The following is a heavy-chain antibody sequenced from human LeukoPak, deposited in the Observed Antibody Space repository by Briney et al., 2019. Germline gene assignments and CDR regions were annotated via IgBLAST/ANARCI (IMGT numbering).Heavy chain of an antibody. Sequence: GGSLRLSCAASGFTFSSYGMHWVRQAPGKGLEWVAVILSDGTSEYYADSVKGRFTISRDNSKSTLYLQMNSLRAEDTAVYYCAKDGGYCSSTSCYTSDWFDPWGQGTLVTVSS. CDR1: GFTFSSYG. CDR3: AKDGGYCSSTSCYTSDWFDP. D-gene: IGHD2-2*02. V-gene: IGHV3-33*06. J-gene: IGHJ5*02. CDR2: ILSDGTSE.